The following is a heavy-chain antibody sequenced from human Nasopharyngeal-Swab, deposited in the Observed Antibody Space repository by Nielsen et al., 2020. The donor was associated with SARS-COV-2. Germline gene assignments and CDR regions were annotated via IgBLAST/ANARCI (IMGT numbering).Heavy chain of an antibody. Sequence: ASVKVSCKASGYTFTSYDINWVRQATGQGLEWMGWMNPNSGNTGYAQKFQGRVTMTRNTSTSTAYMELSSLRSEDTAVYYCARGHPSSIVVVPAAIRPGFDPWGQGTLVTVSS. D-gene: IGHD2-2*02. CDR1: GYTFTSYD. J-gene: IGHJ5*02. V-gene: IGHV1-8*01. CDR3: ARGHPSSIVVVPAAIRPGFDP. CDR2: MNPNSGNT.